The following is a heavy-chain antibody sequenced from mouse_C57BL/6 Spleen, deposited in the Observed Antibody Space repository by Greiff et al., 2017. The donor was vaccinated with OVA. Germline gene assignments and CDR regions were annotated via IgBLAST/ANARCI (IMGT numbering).Heavy chain of an antibody. CDR2: ISYDGSN. J-gene: IGHJ1*03. CDR3: ARDGYDYDWYFDV. V-gene: IGHV3-6*01. CDR1: GYSITSGYY. D-gene: IGHD2-4*01. Sequence: DVKLQESGPGLVKPSQSLSLTCSVTGYSITSGYYWNWIRQFPGNKLEWMGYISYDGSNNYNPSLKNRISITRDTSKNQFFLKLNSVTTEDTATYYCARDGYDYDWYFDVWGTGTTVTVSS.